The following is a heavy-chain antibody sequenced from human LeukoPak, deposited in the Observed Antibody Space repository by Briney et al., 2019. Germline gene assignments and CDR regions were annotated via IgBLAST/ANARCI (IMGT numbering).Heavy chain of an antibody. CDR2: IKQDGSEK. CDR1: GFTFSSYW. D-gene: IGHD3-22*01. V-gene: IGHV3-7*01. Sequence: GGSLRLSCAASGFTFSSYWMSWVRQAPGKGQERVANIKQDGSEKYYVDSVKGRFTISRDNAKNSLYLQMNSLRAEDTAVYYCARKPSGYYEYDYWGQGTLVTVSS. J-gene: IGHJ4*02. CDR3: ARKPSGYYEYDY.